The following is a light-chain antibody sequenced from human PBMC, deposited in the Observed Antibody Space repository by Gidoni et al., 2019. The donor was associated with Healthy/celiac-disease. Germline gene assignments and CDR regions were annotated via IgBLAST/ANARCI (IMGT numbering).Light chain of an antibody. CDR1: QIVSSSY. Sequence: EIVLTQSPGTLSLSPGERATLSCRASQIVSSSYLAWYQQKPGQAPRLLIYGASSRATGIPDRFSGSGSGTDFTLTISRLEPEDFAVYYCQQYGSSPWYTFGQGTKLEIK. J-gene: IGKJ2*01. CDR3: QQYGSSPWYT. CDR2: GAS. V-gene: IGKV3-20*01.